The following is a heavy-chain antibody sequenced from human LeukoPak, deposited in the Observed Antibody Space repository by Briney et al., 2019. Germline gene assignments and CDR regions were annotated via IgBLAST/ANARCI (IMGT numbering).Heavy chain of an antibody. CDR3: ARGIRSRGIAAASPYNWFDP. V-gene: IGHV1-2*02. Sequence: ASVKVSCKASGGTFSSYAISWVRQAPGQGLEWMGWINPNSGGTNYAQKFQGRVTMTRDTSISTAYMELSRLRSDDTAVYYCARGIRSRGIAAASPYNWFDPWGQGTLVTVSS. J-gene: IGHJ5*02. CDR1: GGTFSSYA. D-gene: IGHD6-13*01. CDR2: INPNSGGT.